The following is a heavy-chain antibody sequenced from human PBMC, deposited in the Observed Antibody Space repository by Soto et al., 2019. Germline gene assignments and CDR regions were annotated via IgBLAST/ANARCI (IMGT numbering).Heavy chain of an antibody. D-gene: IGHD3-16*01. V-gene: IGHV3-11*01. Sequence: QVQLVESGGGLVKPGGSLRLSCEASGFTLSDYYKTWIRQXPXXXXXWISYISSSVTXIYXADSXKGRXTISRDNXXXXXXXXXXXXXXXXXXXXXXXXXXXXXXXGGDYYYYYMDVWGKGTTVTVSS. CDR2: ISSSVTXI. CDR3: XXXXXXXXXGGDYYYYYMDV. CDR1: GFTLSDYY. J-gene: IGHJ6*03.